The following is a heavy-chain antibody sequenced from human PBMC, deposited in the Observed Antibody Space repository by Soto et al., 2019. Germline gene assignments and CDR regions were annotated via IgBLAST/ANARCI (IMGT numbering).Heavy chain of an antibody. D-gene: IGHD2-2*01. J-gene: IGHJ6*02. CDR3: ARPTYCSSTSCYRMDV. Sequence: QVQLVQSGAEVKKPGSSVKVSCKASGGTFSSYTISWVRQAPGQGLEWMGRIIPILGIANYAQKFQGRVTITADKSTSTDYMELSSLRSEDTAVYYCARPTYCSSTSCYRMDVWGQGTTVTVSS. V-gene: IGHV1-69*02. CDR2: IIPILGIA. CDR1: GGTFSSYT.